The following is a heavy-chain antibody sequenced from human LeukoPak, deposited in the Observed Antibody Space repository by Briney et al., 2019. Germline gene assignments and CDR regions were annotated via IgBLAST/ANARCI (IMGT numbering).Heavy chain of an antibody. CDR3: ARDETYYYGSGRAHWFDP. CDR2: IKQDGSET. J-gene: IGHJ5*02. Sequence: GGSLRLSCVASRFTFSNYWMSWVRQAPGKGLEWVANIKQDGSETYSVDSVKGRFTISRDNAKNSLYLQMNSLRAEDTAVYYCARDETYYYGSGRAHWFDPWGQGTLVTVSS. CDR1: RFTFSNYW. V-gene: IGHV3-7*01. D-gene: IGHD3-10*01.